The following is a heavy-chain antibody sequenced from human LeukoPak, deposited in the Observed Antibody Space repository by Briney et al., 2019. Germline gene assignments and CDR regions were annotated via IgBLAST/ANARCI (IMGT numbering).Heavy chain of an antibody. CDR1: GYSISSGYY. CDR2: IHHRGST. Sequence: SETLSLACALSGYSISSGYYWGWIPQPPGKGLEWIGSIHHRGSTYYNPSLKSRVTISVDTSKNQFSLKLISVTAADTAVYYCARPIVGDYYDMDLWGKGTTVTVSS. J-gene: IGHJ6*03. D-gene: IGHD2-15*01. CDR3: ARPIVGDYYDMDL. V-gene: IGHV4-38-2*01.